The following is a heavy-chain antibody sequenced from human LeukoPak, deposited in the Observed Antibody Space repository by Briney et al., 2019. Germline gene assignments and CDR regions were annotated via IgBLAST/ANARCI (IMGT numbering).Heavy chain of an antibody. CDR3: ARGGPTMVRGEDAFDI. V-gene: IGHV1-69*06. Sequence: EASVKVSCKASGGTFSSYAISWVRQAPGQGLEWMGGIIPIFGTADYAQKFQGRVTITADKSTSTAYMELSSLRSEDTAVYYCARGGPTMVRGEDAFDIWGQGTMVTVSS. J-gene: IGHJ3*02. D-gene: IGHD3-10*01. CDR1: GGTFSSYA. CDR2: IIPIFGTA.